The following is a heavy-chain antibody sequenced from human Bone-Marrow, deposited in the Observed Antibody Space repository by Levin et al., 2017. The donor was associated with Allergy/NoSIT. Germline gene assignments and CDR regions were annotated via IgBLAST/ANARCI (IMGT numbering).Heavy chain of an antibody. Sequence: GESLKISCAASGFTFSSYSMNWVRQAPGKGLEWVSSISSSSSYIYYADSVKGRFTISRNNAKNSLYLQMNSLRAEDTAVYYCARDSKVGATFYYYDGMDVWGQGTTVTVSS. CDR1: GFTFSSYS. CDR3: ARDSKVGATFYYYDGMDV. V-gene: IGHV3-21*01. J-gene: IGHJ6*02. D-gene: IGHD1-26*01. CDR2: ISSSSSYI.